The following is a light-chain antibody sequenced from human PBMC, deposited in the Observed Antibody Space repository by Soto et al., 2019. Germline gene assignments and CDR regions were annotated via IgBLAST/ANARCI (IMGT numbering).Light chain of an antibody. Sequence: EIVLTQSPGTLSLSPGERATLSCRASQSVGSTYFSWYQQKPGQPTSLIIYGASSRAAGIPDRFSGSGSGTDFPLTSSRLEHDDFAVYYCQLYGSSITFGQGTRLEIK. V-gene: IGKV3-20*01. J-gene: IGKJ5*01. CDR1: QSVGSTY. CDR3: QLYGSSIT. CDR2: GAS.